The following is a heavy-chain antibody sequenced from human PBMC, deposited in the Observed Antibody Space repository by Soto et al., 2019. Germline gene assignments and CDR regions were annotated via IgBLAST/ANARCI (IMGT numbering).Heavy chain of an antibody. CDR3: ANLVNPFLGGYVGYYYMDV. Sequence: SETLSLTCSVSGGSISSSSYYWGWIRQPPGKGLEWVGSIYYSGSTYYNPSLKSRVTISVDTSKNQFSLKLSAVTAADTAVYYCANLVNPFLGGYVGYYYMDVWGKGTTVTVSS. V-gene: IGHV4-39*01. J-gene: IGHJ6*03. CDR1: GGSISSSSYY. CDR2: IYYSGST. D-gene: IGHD3-3*01.